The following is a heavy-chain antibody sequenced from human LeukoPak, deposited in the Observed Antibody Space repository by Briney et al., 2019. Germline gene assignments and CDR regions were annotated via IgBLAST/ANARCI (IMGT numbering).Heavy chain of an antibody. CDR1: GGSISSGGYY. D-gene: IGHD3-3*01. Sequence: KSSETLSLTCTVSGGSISSGGYYWSWIRQPPGKGLEWIGYIYHSGSTYYNPSLKSRVTISVDRSKNQFSLKLSSVTAADTAVYYCARGYDFWSGHKVPAFDYWGQGTLVTVSS. J-gene: IGHJ4*02. V-gene: IGHV4-30-2*01. CDR2: IYHSGST. CDR3: ARGYDFWSGHKVPAFDY.